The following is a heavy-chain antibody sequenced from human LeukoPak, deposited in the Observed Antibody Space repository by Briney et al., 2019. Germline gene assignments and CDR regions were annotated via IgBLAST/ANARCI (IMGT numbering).Heavy chain of an antibody. CDR2: INHSGST. J-gene: IGHJ4*02. Sequence: PSETLSLTCAGCGGSFSGYYWSWIRQPPGKGLEGIGEINHSGSTNYSPSLKSRVTISVDTSKNQFSLKLSSVTAADTAVYYCARFPKNDSRGYHHFDYWGQGTLVTVSS. CDR1: GGSFSGYY. D-gene: IGHD3-22*01. CDR3: ARFPKNDSRGYHHFDY. V-gene: IGHV4-34*01.